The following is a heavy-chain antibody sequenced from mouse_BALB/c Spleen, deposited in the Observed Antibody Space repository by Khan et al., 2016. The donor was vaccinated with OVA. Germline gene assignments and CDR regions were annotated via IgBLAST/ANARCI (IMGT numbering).Heavy chain of an antibody. CDR3: TRGYGNYVRYYFDY. V-gene: IGHV1-39*01. Sequence: VQLKESGPELEKPGASVKISCKASGYSFTGYNMNWVKQSNGKSLEWIGNIDPYYGGATYNQKFKGKATLTVEKSSSTAYMQLNGLTSEDSAVYYCTRGYGNYVRYYFDYWGQGTTLTVSS. D-gene: IGHD2-10*02. CDR2: IDPYYGGA. J-gene: IGHJ2*01. CDR1: GYSFTGYN.